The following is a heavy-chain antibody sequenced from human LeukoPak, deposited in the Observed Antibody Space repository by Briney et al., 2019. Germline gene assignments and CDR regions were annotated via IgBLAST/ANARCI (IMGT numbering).Heavy chain of an antibody. Sequence: ASVKVSFKVSGYTLTELSLHWVRQPPGKGLEWMGGFDPEDGETIYAQKFQGRVTMTEDTSTDTAYMELSSLRSEDTAVYYCATLEAYYYDSSGPYYYGMDVWGQGTTVTVSS. CDR1: GYTLTELS. CDR3: ATLEAYYYDSSGPYYYGMDV. V-gene: IGHV1-24*01. J-gene: IGHJ6*02. D-gene: IGHD3-22*01. CDR2: FDPEDGET.